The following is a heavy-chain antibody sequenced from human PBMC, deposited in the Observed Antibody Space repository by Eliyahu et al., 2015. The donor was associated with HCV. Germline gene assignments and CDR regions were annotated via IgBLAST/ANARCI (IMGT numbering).Heavy chain of an antibody. CDR1: GFTFSSYD. CDR2: IGTAGDT. CDR3: ARDSGGGGAFDI. V-gene: IGHV3-13*01. Sequence: EVQLVESGGGLVQPGGSLRLSCAAXGFTFSSYDMHWVRQATGKGLEWVSAIGTAGDTYYPGSVKGRFTISRENAKNSLYLQMNSLRAGDTAVYYCARDSGGGGAFDIWGQGTMVTVSS. J-gene: IGHJ3*02. D-gene: IGHD3-16*01.